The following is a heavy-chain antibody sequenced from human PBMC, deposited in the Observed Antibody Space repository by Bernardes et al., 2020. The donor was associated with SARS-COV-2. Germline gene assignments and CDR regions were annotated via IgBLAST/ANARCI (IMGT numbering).Heavy chain of an antibody. V-gene: IGHV3-23*01. Sequence: GGSLRLSCEVSGFTFSSYTMNWVRQAPGKGLEWVSTITGSGGSTYYADSVKGRFTISRDNSKNTLYLQMNSLRAEDTAVYYCAKHSARITMIVVVTDYYYYGMDVWGQGTTVTVSS. D-gene: IGHD3-22*01. J-gene: IGHJ6*02. CDR3: AKHSARITMIVVVTDYYYYGMDV. CDR1: GFTFSSYT. CDR2: ITGSGGST.